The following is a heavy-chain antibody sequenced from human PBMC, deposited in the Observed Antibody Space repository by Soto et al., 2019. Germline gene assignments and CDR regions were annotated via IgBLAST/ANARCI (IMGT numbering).Heavy chain of an antibody. CDR3: VRHARLASS. D-gene: IGHD3-9*01. J-gene: IGHJ5*02. Sequence: QVQLVESGGGLVKPGGSLRLSCAASGFTFSDDYMNWLRQAPGKGLEWVAYISGSSHDINYADSVRGRFTISRDNAKTSLYRQMNSLRVEDTAVYYCVRHARLASSWGLGTMVTVSS. CDR1: GFTFSDDY. V-gene: IGHV3-11*06. CDR2: ISGSSHDI.